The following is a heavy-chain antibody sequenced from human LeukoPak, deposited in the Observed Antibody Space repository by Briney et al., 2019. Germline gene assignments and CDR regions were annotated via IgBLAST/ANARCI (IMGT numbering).Heavy chain of an antibody. CDR1: GGSISSYY. V-gene: IGHV4-59*12. Sequence: SETLSLTCTVSGGSISSYYWSWMRQPPGKGLEWIGYIYYRGATKYNPPLKSRVTIPVDTSKNQLSLKLHSVTAADTAVYYCARDTPPNALDYWGEGTLVTVSS. CDR3: ARDTPPNALDY. J-gene: IGHJ4*02. D-gene: IGHD2-2*01. CDR2: IYYRGAT.